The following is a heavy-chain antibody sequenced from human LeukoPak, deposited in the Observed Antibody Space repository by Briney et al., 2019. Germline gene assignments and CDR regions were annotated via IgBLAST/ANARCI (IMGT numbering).Heavy chain of an antibody. V-gene: IGHV3-23*01. D-gene: IGHD3-3*01. CDR2: ISGSGGST. Sequence: GGSLRLSCAASGFTLSSYAMSWVRQAPGKGLEWVSAISGSGGSTYYADSVKGRLTISRDNSKNTLYLQMNSLRAEDTAVYYCAKHGANYDFWSGYSGFDPWGQGTLVTVSS. J-gene: IGHJ5*02. CDR3: AKHGANYDFWSGYSGFDP. CDR1: GFTLSSYA.